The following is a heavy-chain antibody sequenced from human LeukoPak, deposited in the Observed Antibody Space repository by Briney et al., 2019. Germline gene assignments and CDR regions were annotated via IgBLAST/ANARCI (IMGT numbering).Heavy chain of an antibody. D-gene: IGHD2-15*01. V-gene: IGHV4-34*01. CDR3: ARGRGCCSGGSCYRDLNWFDP. J-gene: IGHJ5*02. CDR2: INHSGST. Sequence: SEALSLTCAVYGGSFSGYYWSWIRQPPGKGLEWIGEINHSGSTNYNPSLKSRVTISVDTSKNQFSLKLSSVTAADTAVYYCARGRGCCSGGSCYRDLNWFDPWGQGTLVTVSS. CDR1: GGSFSGYY.